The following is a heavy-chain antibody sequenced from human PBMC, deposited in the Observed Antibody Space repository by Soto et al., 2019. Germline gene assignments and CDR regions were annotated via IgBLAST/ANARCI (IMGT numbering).Heavy chain of an antibody. V-gene: IGHV1-18*01. D-gene: IGHD1-1*01. J-gene: IGHJ4*02. CDR3: ARGRYGDY. Sequence: QVHLVQSGAEVKKPGASVKVSCKASGYTFTSYGITWVRQAPGQGLEWMGWISAHNGNTDYAQKLQGRFIVTRDTTTSTAYMELRSLRSDDTAVYYWARGRYGDYWGEGALVTVSS. CDR2: ISAHNGNT. CDR1: GYTFTSYG.